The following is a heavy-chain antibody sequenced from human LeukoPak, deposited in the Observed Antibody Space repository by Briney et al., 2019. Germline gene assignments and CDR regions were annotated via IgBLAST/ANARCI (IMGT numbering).Heavy chain of an antibody. J-gene: IGHJ4*02. CDR3: ARNVYGSGSYLADY. CDR2: ISSSGSTI. V-gene: IGHV3-48*03. CDR1: GFTFSSYE. D-gene: IGHD3-10*01. Sequence: GGSLRLSCAASGFTFSSYEMNWVRQAPGKGLEWVSYISSSGSTIYYADSVKGRFTISRDNAKNSLYLQMNSLRAEDTAVYYCARNVYGSGSYLADYWGQGTLVTVSS.